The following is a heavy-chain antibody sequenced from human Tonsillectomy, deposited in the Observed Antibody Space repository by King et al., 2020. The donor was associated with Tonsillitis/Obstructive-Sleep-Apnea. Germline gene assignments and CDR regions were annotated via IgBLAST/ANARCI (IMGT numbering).Heavy chain of an antibody. D-gene: IGHD1-26*01. CDR2: IDPSDSYT. CDR3: AIFEDSGSYWLS. Sequence: QLVQSGAEVKKPGESLRISCKGSGYSFTNYWISWVRQMPGKGLEWMGTIDPSDSYTKYSPSFPGHVTISADKSISTVYLQWSRRKASDTAMYYCAIFEDSGSYWLSSGHGALVTASP. V-gene: IGHV5-10-1*03. J-gene: IGHJ5*01. CDR1: GYSFTNYW.